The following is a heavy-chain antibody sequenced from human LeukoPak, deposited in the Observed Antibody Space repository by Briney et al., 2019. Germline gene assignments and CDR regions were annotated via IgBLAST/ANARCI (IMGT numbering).Heavy chain of an antibody. D-gene: IGHD3-10*01. CDR2: INHSGST. CDR3: ARTNGYYGSGSSH. J-gene: IGHJ4*02. Sequence: SETLSLTCAVYGGSFSGYYWSWIRQPPGKGLECIGEINHSGSTNYNPSLKSRVTISVDTSKNQFSLKLSSVTAADTAVYYCARTNGYYGSGSSHWGQGTLVTVSS. V-gene: IGHV4-34*01. CDR1: GGSFSGYY.